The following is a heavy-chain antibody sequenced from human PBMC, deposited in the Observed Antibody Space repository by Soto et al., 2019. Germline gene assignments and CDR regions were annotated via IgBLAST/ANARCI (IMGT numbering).Heavy chain of an antibody. J-gene: IGHJ6*02. CDR2: IWYDGSNI. Sequence: QEQLVESGGGVVQLGKSLRLSCTASGFIFSNHGMHWVRQAPGKGLEWVAVIWYDGSNIHYGDSVKGRFTISRDNSKSTLNLQMNSLRAEDTAVYYCARDDMQVDRRYYYGMDVWGHGTTVIVSS. V-gene: IGHV3-33*01. CDR1: GFIFSNHG. CDR3: ARDDMQVDRRYYYGMDV.